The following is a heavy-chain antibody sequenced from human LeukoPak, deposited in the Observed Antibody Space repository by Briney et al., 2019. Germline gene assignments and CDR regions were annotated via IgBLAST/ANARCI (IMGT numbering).Heavy chain of an antibody. D-gene: IGHD3-3*01. CDR1: GFTFSGSA. CDR2: IRSRPNSYAT. CDR3: TRRLDYDFWSGYSRTDDAFDI. Sequence: TGGSLRLSCAASGFTFSGSAMHWVRQASGKGREWLGRIRSRPNSYATTYTASLKGRLTISRNDSKNPAYLQMNSLKTEDTAVYYCTRRLDYDFWSGYSRTDDAFDIWGQGTMVTVSS. V-gene: IGHV3-73*01. J-gene: IGHJ3*02.